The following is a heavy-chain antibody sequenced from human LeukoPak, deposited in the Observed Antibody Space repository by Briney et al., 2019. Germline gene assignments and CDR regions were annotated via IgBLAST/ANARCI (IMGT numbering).Heavy chain of an antibody. Sequence: ASVTVSCKASGYTFTGYYMHWVRQAPGQGLEWMGWINPNSGGTNYAQKFQGRVTMTRDTSISTDYMELSRLRSDDTAVYYCARDLLVSDFWSGYYKGDYYYGMDVWGQGTTVTVSS. CDR2: INPNSGGT. V-gene: IGHV1-2*02. CDR3: ARDLLVSDFWSGYYKGDYYYGMDV. D-gene: IGHD3-3*01. J-gene: IGHJ6*02. CDR1: GYTFTGYY.